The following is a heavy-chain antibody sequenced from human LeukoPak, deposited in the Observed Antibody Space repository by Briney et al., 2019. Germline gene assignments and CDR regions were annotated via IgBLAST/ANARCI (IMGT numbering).Heavy chain of an antibody. CDR2: ISGGGSNT. CDR3: AKDRWYYGSGSYVDAFDM. CDR1: GFAFPNNA. J-gene: IGHJ3*02. D-gene: IGHD3-10*01. V-gene: IGHV3-23*01. Sequence: PGGPLRPSCAAPGFAFPNNAMSWVPRAPGKGLKWVSAISGGGSNTYYADSVKGRFTISRDNSKNTLYLQMNSLRAEDTAVYSCAKDRWYYGSGSYVDAFDMWGQGTMVTVSS.